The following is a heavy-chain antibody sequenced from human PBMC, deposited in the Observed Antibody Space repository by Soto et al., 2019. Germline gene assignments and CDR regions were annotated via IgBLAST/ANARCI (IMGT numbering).Heavy chain of an antibody. CDR3: ARERPERGKDV. V-gene: IGHV1-69*06. Sequence: QVQLVQSGAEVKKTVSSVKGSCKASVGTFISSAISWVRQDPGQGLEWRGAIIPVFGTAHYAQKFQGRATITADKPTSTAYMELSRLRSEDTAVYYCARERPERGKDVWGQGTPVTVSS. CDR1: VGTFISSA. CDR2: IIPVFGTA. J-gene: IGHJ6*02. D-gene: IGHD6-25*01.